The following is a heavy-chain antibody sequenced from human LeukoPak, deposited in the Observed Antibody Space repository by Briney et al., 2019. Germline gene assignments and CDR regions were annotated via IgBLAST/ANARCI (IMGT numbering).Heavy chain of an antibody. Sequence: QPGGSLRLSCAASGFTVSDDFMSWVRQAPGKGLEWVSAIYSGGTTYYADSVKGRFTISRDNSKNTLYLQMNSLRAEDAAVYYCARDFGRWTFDYWGQGALVTVSS. CDR1: GFTVSDDF. J-gene: IGHJ4*02. D-gene: IGHD3-3*01. V-gene: IGHV3-53*01. CDR2: IYSGGTT. CDR3: ARDFGRWTFDY.